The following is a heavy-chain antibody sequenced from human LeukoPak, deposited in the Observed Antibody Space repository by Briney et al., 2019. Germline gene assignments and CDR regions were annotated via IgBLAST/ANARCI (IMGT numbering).Heavy chain of an antibody. CDR3: VKLSGNILTGYALRY. D-gene: IGHD3-9*01. CDR1: GFTFSSYA. Sequence: GGSLRLSCSVSGFTFSSYAMHWVRQAPGKGLEYVSAISSNGGSTYYADSVKGRFTISRDNSKNTLYLQMSSLRAEDTAVYYCVKLSGNILTGYALRYWGQGTLVTVSS. V-gene: IGHV3-64D*06. CDR2: ISSNGGST. J-gene: IGHJ4*02.